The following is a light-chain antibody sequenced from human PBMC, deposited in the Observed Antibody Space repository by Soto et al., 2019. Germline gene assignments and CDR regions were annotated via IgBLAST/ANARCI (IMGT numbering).Light chain of an antibody. CDR1: QSVSDY. J-gene: IGKJ4*01. Sequence: EIVLTQSPASLSLSPGERATLSCRAGQSVSDYLAWYQQKPGQPPRLLFFDASNRATGVPARFSAGGSGTDFTLIINSLEPEDFAVYYCQQRVNWPPTFGGGTKVE. CDR3: QQRVNWPPT. V-gene: IGKV3-11*01. CDR2: DAS.